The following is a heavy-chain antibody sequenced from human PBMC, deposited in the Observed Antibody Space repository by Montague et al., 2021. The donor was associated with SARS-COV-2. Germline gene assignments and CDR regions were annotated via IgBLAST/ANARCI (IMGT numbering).Heavy chain of an antibody. Sequence: SLRLSCAASGFTFSSYAMHWVRQAPGKGLEWVAVISYDGSNKYYADSVKGRFTISRDNTKNTLYLQMNSLRAEDTAVYYCARDPPYFGPGGFLDYWGQGTLVTVSS. CDR3: ARDPPYFGPGGFLDY. V-gene: IGHV3-30-3*01. CDR1: GFTFSSYA. D-gene: IGHD3-9*01. J-gene: IGHJ4*02. CDR2: ISYDGSNK.